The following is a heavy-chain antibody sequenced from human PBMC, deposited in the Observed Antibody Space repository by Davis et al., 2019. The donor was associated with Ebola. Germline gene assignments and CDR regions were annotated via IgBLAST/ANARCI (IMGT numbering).Heavy chain of an antibody. CDR1: GGSVSRGSYY. J-gene: IGHJ4*02. CDR3: AGIDYGRDY. D-gene: IGHD4-17*01. Sequence: PGGSLRLSCTVSGGSVSRGSYYWSWIRQPPGKGLEWIGNIYYSGSTNYKPSLKGRVTISVDTSKNQFSLKLSSVTAADTAIYYCAGIDYGRDYWGQGTLVTVSS. V-gene: IGHV4-61*01. CDR2: IYYSGST.